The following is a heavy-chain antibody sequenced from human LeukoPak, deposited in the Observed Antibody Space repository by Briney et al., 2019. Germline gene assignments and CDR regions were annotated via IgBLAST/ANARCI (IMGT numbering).Heavy chain of an antibody. CDR2: ISSSGSTI. V-gene: IGHV3-11*01. J-gene: IGHJ5*02. Sequence: GGSLRLSCAASGFTFSDYYMSWIRQAPGKGLEWVSYISSSGSTIYYADSVKGRFTISRDNAKNSPYLQMNSLRAEDTAVYYCARDSQSTYGVNWFDPWGQGTLVTVSS. CDR3: ARDSQSTYGVNWFDP. D-gene: IGHD4/OR15-4a*01. CDR1: GFTFSDYY.